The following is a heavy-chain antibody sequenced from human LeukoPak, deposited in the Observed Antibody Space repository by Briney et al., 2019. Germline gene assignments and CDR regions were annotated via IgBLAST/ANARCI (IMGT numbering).Heavy chain of an antibody. Sequence: PSQTLSLTCTVSGGSISSGSYYWSWIRQPPGKGLEWIGSIYYSGSTYYNPSLKSRVTISVDTSKNQFSLKLSSVTAADTAVYYCARDVRGYYFDYWGQGTLVTVSS. CDR1: GGSISSGSYY. CDR2: IYYSGST. V-gene: IGHV4-39*07. CDR3: ARDVRGYYFDY. D-gene: IGHD4-23*01. J-gene: IGHJ4*02.